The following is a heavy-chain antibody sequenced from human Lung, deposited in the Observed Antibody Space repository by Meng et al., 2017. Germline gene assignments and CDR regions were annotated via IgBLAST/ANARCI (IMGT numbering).Heavy chain of an antibody. J-gene: IGHJ6*02. CDR2: ISAYNGNT. D-gene: IGHD6-6*01. V-gene: IGHV1-18*01. CDR3: AIDLVVYYYYYGMDV. CDR1: GYTFTSYG. Sequence: ASVKVSCKASGYTFTSYGISWVRQAPGQGLEWMGWISAYNGNTNYAQKLQGRVTMTTDTSTSTAYMELRSLRSNDTAVYYCAIDLVVYYYYYGMDVWGQGTMVTVSS.